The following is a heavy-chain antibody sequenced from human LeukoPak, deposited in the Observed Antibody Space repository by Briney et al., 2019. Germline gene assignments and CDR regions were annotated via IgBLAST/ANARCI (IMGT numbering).Heavy chain of an antibody. Sequence: GGSLRLSCAASGFTFSSYGMHWVRQAPGKGLEWVAVIWNDGSNNYYADSVKGRFTISRDNAKNTLYLQMNSLRPEDTAVYYCASSMAYNCLDYWGQGTLVTVSS. D-gene: IGHD5-24*01. V-gene: IGHV3-33*08. CDR3: ASSMAYNCLDY. J-gene: IGHJ4*02. CDR2: IWNDGSNN. CDR1: GFTFSSYG.